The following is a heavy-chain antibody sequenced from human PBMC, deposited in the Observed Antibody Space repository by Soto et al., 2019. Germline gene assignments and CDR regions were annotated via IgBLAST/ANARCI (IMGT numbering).Heavy chain of an antibody. J-gene: IGHJ5*02. CDR1: GFTFTNYG. CDR3: AKYKWNPDTWFDP. V-gene: IGHV3-30*18. CDR2: ISYDGSHK. D-gene: IGHD1-1*01. Sequence: GGSLRLSCAASGFTFTNYGMHWVRQAPGKGLEWVAVISYDGSHKSYADSVKGRFTISRDNSKNTVYLQMNSLRAEDTAVYYCAKYKWNPDTWFDPWGQGTLVTVSS.